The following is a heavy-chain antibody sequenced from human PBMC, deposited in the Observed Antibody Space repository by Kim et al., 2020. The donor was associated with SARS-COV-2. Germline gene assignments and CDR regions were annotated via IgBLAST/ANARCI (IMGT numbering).Heavy chain of an antibody. CDR2: INPNSGGT. CDR3: ARWSYYDILTGYSGKNWFDP. CDR1: GYTFTGYY. J-gene: IGHJ5*02. Sequence: ASVKVSCKASGYTFTGYYMHWVRQAPGQGLEWMGWINPNSGGTNYAQKFQGRVTMTRDTSISTAYMELSRLRSDDTAVYYCARWSYYDILTGYSGKNWFDPWGQGTLVTVSS. V-gene: IGHV1-2*02. D-gene: IGHD3-9*01.